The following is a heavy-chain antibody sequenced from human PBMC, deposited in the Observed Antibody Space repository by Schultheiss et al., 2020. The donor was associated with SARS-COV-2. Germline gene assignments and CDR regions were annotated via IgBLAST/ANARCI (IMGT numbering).Heavy chain of an antibody. CDR1: GGSFSGYY. CDR3: ASQYYDFWSGSLGYYYYGMDV. J-gene: IGHJ6*02. V-gene: IGHV4-34*01. CDR2: INHSGST. Sequence: SETLSLTCAVYGGSFSGYYWSWIRQPPGKGLEWIGEINHSGSTNYNPSLKSRVTISVDTSKNQFSLKLSSVTAADTAVYYCASQYYDFWSGSLGYYYYGMDVWGQGTTVTVSS. D-gene: IGHD3-3*01.